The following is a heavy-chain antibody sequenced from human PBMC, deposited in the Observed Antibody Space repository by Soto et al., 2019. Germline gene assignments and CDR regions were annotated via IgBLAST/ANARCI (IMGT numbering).Heavy chain of an antibody. V-gene: IGHV3-23*01. J-gene: IGHJ4*02. D-gene: IGHD2-15*01. CDR1: GFPFSGFA. CDR3: AKNKGAGSHPQYSFDY. CDR2: IGGSSGST. Sequence: EVQLLESGGGLVQPGGSLRLSCAASGFPFSGFAMSWVRQGPGKGLEWVSRIGGSSGSTYYIDSVRGRFTISRDDSKKTLYLQLNSLRAEDTAVYYCAKNKGAGSHPQYSFDYWGPGTLVTVSS.